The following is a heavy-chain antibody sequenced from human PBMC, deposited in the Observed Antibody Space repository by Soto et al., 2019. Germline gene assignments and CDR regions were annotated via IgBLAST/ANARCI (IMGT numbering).Heavy chain of an antibody. CDR3: SRDLL. CDR2: IDPYGTGI. V-gene: IGHV3-74*01. Sequence: SGGSLRLSCTDSRFTFSSDLRHWVRQSPGKGLVLVSRIDPYGTGIPYADSVKGRFSIYRDNAKNSLYLQMNSLRADDTAGYYCSRDLLRGQGILVTVSS. CDR1: RFTFSSDL. J-gene: IGHJ4*02.